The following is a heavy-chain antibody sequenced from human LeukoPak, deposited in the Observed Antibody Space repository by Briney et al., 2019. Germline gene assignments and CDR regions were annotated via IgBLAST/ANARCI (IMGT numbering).Heavy chain of an antibody. CDR3: ARVLWFGELYYFDY. CDR2: IYYSGST. D-gene: IGHD3-10*01. V-gene: IGHV4-39*07. J-gene: IGHJ4*02. Sequence: SETLSLTCTVAGGSISSSSYYWGWIRQPPGKGLEWIGSIYYSGSTYYNPSLKSRVTISVDTSKNQFSLKLRSVTAADTAVYYCARVLWFGELYYFDYWGQGTLVTVSS. CDR1: GGSISSSSYY.